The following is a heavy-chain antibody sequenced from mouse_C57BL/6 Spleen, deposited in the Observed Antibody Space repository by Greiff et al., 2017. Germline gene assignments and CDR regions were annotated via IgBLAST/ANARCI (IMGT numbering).Heavy chain of an antibody. D-gene: IGHD4-1*01. V-gene: IGHV1-26*01. Sequence: EVQLQQSGPELVKPGASVKISCKASGYTFTDYYMNWVKQSHGKSLAWIGDINPNNGGTSYNQKFKGKATLTVDKSSSTAYMELRSLTSEDSAVXYCASLANWDWYFDVWGTGTTVTVSS. CDR3: ASLANWDWYFDV. CDR2: INPNNGGT. CDR1: GYTFTDYY. J-gene: IGHJ1*03.